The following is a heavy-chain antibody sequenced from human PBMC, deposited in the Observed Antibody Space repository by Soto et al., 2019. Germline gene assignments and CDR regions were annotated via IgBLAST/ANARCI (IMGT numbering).Heavy chain of an antibody. J-gene: IGHJ4*02. Sequence: QVQLQESGPGLVKPSGTLSLTCAVSGGSISSSYWWSWVRQPPGKGLEWIGEISYSGSTTYNPSLKSRVTISLDKSENQFSLRLSSVTAADTAVYYCARSSGWYMLDYWGQGTLVTVSS. D-gene: IGHD6-19*01. V-gene: IGHV4-4*02. CDR1: GGSISSSYW. CDR2: ISYSGST. CDR3: ARSSGWYMLDY.